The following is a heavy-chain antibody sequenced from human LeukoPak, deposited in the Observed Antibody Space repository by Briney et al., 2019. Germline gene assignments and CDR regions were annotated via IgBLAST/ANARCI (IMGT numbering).Heavy chain of an antibody. Sequence: GGSLRLSCAASGFTFDDYAMHWVRQAPGKGLEWVSGISWNSGSIGYADSVKGRFTISRDNAKTSLYLQMNSLRTEDTALYYCAKDLGPGSMATSPGFDYWGQGTLVTVSS. CDR3: AKDLGPGSMATSPGFDY. CDR2: ISWNSGSI. D-gene: IGHD5-24*01. J-gene: IGHJ4*02. CDR1: GFTFDDYA. V-gene: IGHV3-9*01.